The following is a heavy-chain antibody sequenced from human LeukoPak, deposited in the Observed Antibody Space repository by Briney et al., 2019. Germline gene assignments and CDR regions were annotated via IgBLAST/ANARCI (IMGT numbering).Heavy chain of an antibody. J-gene: IGHJ5*02. V-gene: IGHV3-30*02. D-gene: IGHD4-11*01. CDR2: IRYVGSNK. Sequence: GGSLRLSCAASGFTFSSYGMHWVRQAPGKGLEWVAFIRYVGSNKYYADSVKGRFTISRDNSKNTLYLQMNSLRAEDTAVYYCAKDLSHALSLPTERWFDPWGQGTLVTVSS. CDR3: AKDLSHALSLPTERWFDP. CDR1: GFTFSSYG.